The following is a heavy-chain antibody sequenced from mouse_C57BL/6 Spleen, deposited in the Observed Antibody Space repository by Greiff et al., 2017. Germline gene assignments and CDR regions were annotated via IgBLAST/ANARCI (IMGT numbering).Heavy chain of an antibody. D-gene: IGHD1-1*01. V-gene: IGHV3-6*01. Sequence: DVHLVESGPGLVKPSQSLSLTCSVTGYSITSGYYWNWIRQFPGNKLEWMGYISYDGSNNYNPSLKNRISITRDTSKNQFFLKLNSVTTEDTATYYCAKVTTGYFDVWGTGTTVTVSS. CDR3: AKVTTGYFDV. J-gene: IGHJ1*03. CDR1: GYSITSGYY. CDR2: ISYDGSN.